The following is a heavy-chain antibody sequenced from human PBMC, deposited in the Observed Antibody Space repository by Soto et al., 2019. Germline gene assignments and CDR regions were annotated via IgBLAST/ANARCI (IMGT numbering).Heavy chain of an antibody. V-gene: IGHV3-30*04. CDR2: ISHDGRIK. D-gene: IGHD2-8*01. Sequence: QVQLVESGGGVVQPGRSLRFSCAASEFTFNRHAMHWVRQAPGKGLEWVAVISHDGRIKYYADSVKGRFTISRDNSMNTLELQMNRLRAEDTAIYFCARVSGHVYATLHGPFDYWGHGTPVTVSS. CDR3: ARVSGHVYATLHGPFDY. J-gene: IGHJ4*01. CDR1: EFTFNRHA.